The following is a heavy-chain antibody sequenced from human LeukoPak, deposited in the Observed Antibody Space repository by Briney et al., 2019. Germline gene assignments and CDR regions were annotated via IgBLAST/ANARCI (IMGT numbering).Heavy chain of an antibody. Sequence: SGTLSLTCAVSGGSISSSNWWSWVRQPPGKGLEWIGSIYYGGSTYYSPSLKSRVTISVDTSKNQFSLKLTSVTAADTAVYYCARVHYGSGSLYYYYYYMDVWGKGTTVTISS. CDR1: GGSISSSNW. CDR2: IYYGGST. V-gene: IGHV4-4*02. J-gene: IGHJ6*03. D-gene: IGHD3-10*01. CDR3: ARVHYGSGSLYYYYYYMDV.